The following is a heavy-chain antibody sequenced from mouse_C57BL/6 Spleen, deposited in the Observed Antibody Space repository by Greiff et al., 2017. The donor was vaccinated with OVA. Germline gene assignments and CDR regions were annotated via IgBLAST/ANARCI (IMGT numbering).Heavy chain of an antibody. CDR3: ARSTTVVATDV. V-gene: IGHV1-64*01. CDR1: GYTFTSYW. J-gene: IGHJ1*03. CDR2: IHPNSGST. D-gene: IGHD1-1*01. Sequence: QVQLQQSGAELVKPGASVKLSCKASGYTFTSYWMHWVKQRPGQGLEWIGMIHPNSGSTNYNEKFKSKATLTVDKSSSTAYMQLSSLTSEDSAVYYCARSTTVVATDVWGTGTTVTVSS.